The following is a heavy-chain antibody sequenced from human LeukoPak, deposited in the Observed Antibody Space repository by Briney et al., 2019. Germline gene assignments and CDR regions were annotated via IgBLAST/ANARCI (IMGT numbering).Heavy chain of an antibody. D-gene: IGHD6-6*01. Sequence: PGGSLRLSCTASGFNFSTYWMTWVRQVPGKGLEWVANIKEDGSEKYYVDSVKGRFTISRDNAKNSLYLQMNSLRAEDTAVYYCARADSSIAARLSRSSIFNYYYYMDVWGKGTTVTVSS. V-gene: IGHV3-7*01. CDR2: IKEDGSEK. J-gene: IGHJ6*03. CDR1: GFNFSTYW. CDR3: ARADSSIAARLSRSSIFNYYYYMDV.